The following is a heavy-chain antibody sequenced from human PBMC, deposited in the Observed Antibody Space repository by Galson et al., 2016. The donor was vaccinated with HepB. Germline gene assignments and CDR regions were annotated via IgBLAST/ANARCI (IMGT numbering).Heavy chain of an antibody. Sequence: SLRLSCAASGFTFSSYWMSWVRQAPGKGLEWVANIKQDGSEKYYVDSVKGRFTISRDNAKNSLYLQMNSLRAEDTAVYYCASWGGLYAFDIWGQGTMVTVSS. CDR2: IKQDGSEK. D-gene: IGHD3-16*01. CDR3: ASWGGLYAFDI. J-gene: IGHJ3*02. V-gene: IGHV3-7*01. CDR1: GFTFSSYW.